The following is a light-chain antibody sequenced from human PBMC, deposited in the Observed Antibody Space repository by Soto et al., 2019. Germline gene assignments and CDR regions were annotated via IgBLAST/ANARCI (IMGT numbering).Light chain of an antibody. CDR2: DAS. CDR1: QSVSSY. Sequence: EIVFTQSPGTLSLSPGERATLSCRASQSVSSYLAWYQQKPGQAPRLLIYDASNRATGIPARFSGSGSGTDFTLTISSLEPEDFAVYYCQQRRTFGQGTKVDIK. V-gene: IGKV3-11*01. CDR3: QQRRT. J-gene: IGKJ1*01.